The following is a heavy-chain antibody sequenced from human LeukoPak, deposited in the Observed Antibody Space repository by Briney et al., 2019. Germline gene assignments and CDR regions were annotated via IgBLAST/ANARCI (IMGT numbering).Heavy chain of an antibody. CDR2: IYYSGST. CDR1: GGSISSSSYY. D-gene: IGHD2-15*01. Sequence: SETLSLTRTVSGGSISSSSYYWGWIRQSPGKGLEWIGSIYYSGSTSYNPSLKSRVTISVDTSKNQFSLKLSSVTAADTAVYYCARRRLLGYCSGGSCFDFDFWGQGTLVTVSS. J-gene: IGHJ4*02. V-gene: IGHV4-39*01. CDR3: ARRRLLGYCSGGSCFDFDF.